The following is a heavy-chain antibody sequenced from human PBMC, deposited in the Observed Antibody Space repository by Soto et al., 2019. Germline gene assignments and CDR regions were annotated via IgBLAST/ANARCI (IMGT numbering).Heavy chain of an antibody. D-gene: IGHD1-1*01. V-gene: IGHV3-30*18. J-gene: IGHJ6*02. CDR1: GFTFSSYG. CDR2: ISYDGSNK. Sequence: QVQLVESGGGVVQPGRSLRLSCAASGFTFSSYGMHWVRQAPGKGLEWVAVISYDGSNKYYADSVKDRFTISRDNSKNTLYLQMNSLRAEDTAVYYCAKDRRYDPSSHYYYYGMDGWGQGTTVTVSS. CDR3: AKDRRYDPSSHYYYYGMDG.